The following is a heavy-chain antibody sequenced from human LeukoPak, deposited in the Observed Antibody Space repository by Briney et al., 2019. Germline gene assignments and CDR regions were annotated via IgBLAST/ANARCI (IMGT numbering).Heavy chain of an antibody. CDR1: GFAFGDYA. CDR2: IRSKAYGGTT. V-gene: IGHV3-49*04. D-gene: IGHD3-10*01. CDR3: TRARGNGFYYFDY. Sequence: TGGSLRLSCTASGFAFGDYAMSWVRQAPGKGLEWVGFIRSKAYGGTTEYAASVKGRFTISRDDSKSIAYLQMNSLKTEDTAVYYCTRARGNGFYYFDYWGQGTLDTVSS. J-gene: IGHJ4*02.